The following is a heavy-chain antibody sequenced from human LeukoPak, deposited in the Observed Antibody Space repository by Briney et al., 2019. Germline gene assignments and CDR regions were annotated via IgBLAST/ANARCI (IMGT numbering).Heavy chain of an antibody. V-gene: IGHV1-46*01. Sequence: ASVKVSCKASGYTFTSYYMHWVRQAPGQGLEWMGIINPSGGSTSYAQKFQGRVTMTRDTSTSTVYMELSSLRSEDTAVYYCARGGRAYWGGDCAYWYFDLWGRGTLVTVSS. J-gene: IGHJ2*01. CDR3: ARGGRAYWGGDCAYWYFDL. CDR2: INPSGGST. CDR1: GYTFTSYY. D-gene: IGHD2-21*02.